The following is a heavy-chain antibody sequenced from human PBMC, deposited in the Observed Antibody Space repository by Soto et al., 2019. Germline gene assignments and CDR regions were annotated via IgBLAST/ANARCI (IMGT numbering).Heavy chain of an antibody. CDR1: GGSISSYY. Sequence: SETLSLTCTVSGGSISSYYLSWIRQPPGKGLEWIGYIYYSGSTNYNPSLKSRVTISVDTSKNQFSLKLSSVTAEDTALYYCAKGRSYYYYYGVDVWGQGTTVTVSS. CDR3: AKGRSYYYYYGVDV. V-gene: IGHV4-59*12. J-gene: IGHJ6*02. CDR2: IYYSGST.